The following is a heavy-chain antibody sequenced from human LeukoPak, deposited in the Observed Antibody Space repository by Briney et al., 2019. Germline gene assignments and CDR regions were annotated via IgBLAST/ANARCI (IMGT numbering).Heavy chain of an antibody. D-gene: IGHD3-3*01. J-gene: IGHJ5*02. CDR2: INHSGST. CDR1: GGSFSGYY. Sequence: PSETLSLTCAVYGGSFSGYYWSWIRQPPGKGLEWIGEINHSGSTNYNPSLKSRVTISVDTSKNQFSLKLSSVTAADTAVYYCASSPYYDFWSGPMGFDPWGQGTLVTVSS. V-gene: IGHV4-34*01. CDR3: ASSPYYDFWSGPMGFDP.